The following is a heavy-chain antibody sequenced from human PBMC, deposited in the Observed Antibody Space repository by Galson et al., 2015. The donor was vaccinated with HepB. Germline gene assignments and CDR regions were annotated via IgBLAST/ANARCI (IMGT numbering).Heavy chain of an antibody. V-gene: IGHV6-1*01. J-gene: IGHJ5*02. Sequence: CAISEDSVSSNSVTWNWIRQSPSRGLEWLGRTYYRSKWYNDYAVSVKSRVTINPDTSKNQFSLQLSSVTPEDTAVYYCARRIAAGSGFDPWGQGTLVTVSS. CDR2: TYYRSKWYN. CDR1: EDSVSSNSVT. CDR3: ARRIAAGSGFDP. D-gene: IGHD6-13*01.